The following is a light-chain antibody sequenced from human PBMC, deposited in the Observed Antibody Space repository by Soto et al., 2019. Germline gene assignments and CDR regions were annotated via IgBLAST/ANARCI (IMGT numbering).Light chain of an antibody. V-gene: IGLV2-14*01. CDR2: EVS. J-gene: IGLJ1*01. Sequence: QSALTQPASVSGSHGQSITISCTGSSSDVGGYNYVSWYQQHTGKAPKLIIYEVSNRPSGVSNRFSGSKSGNTASLTISGLQAEDVADYYCNSYTSKSTGVFGTGTKLTVL. CDR3: NSYTSKSTGV. CDR1: SSDVGGYNY.